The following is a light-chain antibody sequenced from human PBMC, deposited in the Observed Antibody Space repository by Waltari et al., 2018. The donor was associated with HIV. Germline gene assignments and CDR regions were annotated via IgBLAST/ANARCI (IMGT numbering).Light chain of an antibody. J-gene: IGLJ2*01. CDR1: SRYVGGYNY. V-gene: IGLV2-14*03. CDR2: DVS. CDR3: NSYTTSSTRHVV. Sequence: QSALTQPASVSGSPGQSITISCTGTSRYVGGYNYVSWYQHHPGKAPKIMIYDVSNRPSGVSNRVAGSKSGNPASLTISGLQAEDEANYYCNSYTTSSTRHVVFGGGTKLTVL.